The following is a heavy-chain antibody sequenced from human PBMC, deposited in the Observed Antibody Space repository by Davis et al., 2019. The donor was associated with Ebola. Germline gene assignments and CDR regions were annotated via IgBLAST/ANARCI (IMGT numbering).Heavy chain of an antibody. CDR2: ISHSGST. D-gene: IGHD3-3*01. CDR1: GGSISSYY. V-gene: IGHV4-34*01. CDR3: AREGYDFWSGYYQGADY. J-gene: IGHJ4*02. Sequence: MPSETLSLTCTVSGGSISSYYWNWIRQPPGKGLEWIGEISHSGSTNYNPSLKSRVTISVDTSKNQFSLKLSSVTAADTAVYYCAREGYDFWSGYYQGADYWGQGTLVTVSS.